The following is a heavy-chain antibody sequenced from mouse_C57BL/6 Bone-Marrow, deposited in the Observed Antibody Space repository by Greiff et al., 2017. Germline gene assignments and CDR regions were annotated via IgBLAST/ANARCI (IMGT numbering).Heavy chain of an antibody. CDR2: ISYSGST. V-gene: IGHV3-8*01. CDR3: ARGGSTRYCEV. CDR1: GYSITSDY. Sequence: EVKLMESGPGLAKPSQTLSLTCSVTGYSITSDYWNWIRKFPGNKLEYMGYISYSGSTYYNPSLKRRISITRDTSRNQYYLQLNSVTTEDTATDYCARGGSTRYCEVWGTGTTGTVCS. J-gene: IGHJ1*03.